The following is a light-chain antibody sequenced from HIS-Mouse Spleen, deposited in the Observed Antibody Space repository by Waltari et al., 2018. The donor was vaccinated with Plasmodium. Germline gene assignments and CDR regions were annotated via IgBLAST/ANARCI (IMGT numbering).Light chain of an antibody. Sequence: DIQMTQSPSSLSASVGDRVTITCRASQSISNYLNWYQQKPGKAPKFLIYGASTLQSGVPSRFSGSGSGTDFTLTISSLQPEDCATYYCQQSYSTWTFGQGTKVEIK. CDR2: GAS. J-gene: IGKJ1*01. V-gene: IGKV1-39*01. CDR3: QQSYSTWT. CDR1: QSISNY.